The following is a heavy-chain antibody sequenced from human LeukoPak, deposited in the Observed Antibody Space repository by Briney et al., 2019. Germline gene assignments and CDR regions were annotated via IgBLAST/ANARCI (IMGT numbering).Heavy chain of an antibody. V-gene: IGHV3-23*01. CDR3: AKRSTYYYDSSGYYPFDY. CDR2: ISGSGGST. CDR1: GFTFSSYA. D-gene: IGHD3-22*01. J-gene: IGHJ4*02. Sequence: PGGSLRLSWAASGFTFSSYAMSWVRQAPGKGLEWVSAISGSGGSTYYADSVKGRFTIRRDNSKNTLYLQMNSLRAEDPAVYYCAKRSTYYYDSSGYYPFDYWGQGTLVTVSS.